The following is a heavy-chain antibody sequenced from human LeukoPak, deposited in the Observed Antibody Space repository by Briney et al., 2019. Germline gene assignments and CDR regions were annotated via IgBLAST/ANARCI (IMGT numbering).Heavy chain of an antibody. D-gene: IGHD4-17*01. CDR2: INPSADST. CDR3: ARGPTVTTLYYFDY. V-gene: IGHV1-46*01. J-gene: IGHJ4*02. CDR1: GYTFTTYY. Sequence: ASVKVSCKASGYTFTTYYMHWVRQAPGQGLEWMGIINPSADSTSYAQKFQGRVTMTRDTSTSTVHMELSSLRSEDTAVYYCARGPTVTTLYYFDYWGQGTLVTVSS.